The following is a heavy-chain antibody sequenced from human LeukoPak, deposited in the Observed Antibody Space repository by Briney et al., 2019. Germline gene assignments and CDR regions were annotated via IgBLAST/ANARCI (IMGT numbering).Heavy chain of an antibody. Sequence: GGSLRLSCEASGFTFSGYSMNWVRQAPGKGLEWVSYISSNSKTIYYADSVKGRFTISRDNAKNSLYLQMNSLRAEDTAVYYCARDPHLTVSNWGQGTLVTVSS. CDR3: ARDPHLTVSN. CDR2: ISSNSKTI. J-gene: IGHJ4*02. V-gene: IGHV3-48*04. CDR1: GFTFSGYS. D-gene: IGHD3-9*01.